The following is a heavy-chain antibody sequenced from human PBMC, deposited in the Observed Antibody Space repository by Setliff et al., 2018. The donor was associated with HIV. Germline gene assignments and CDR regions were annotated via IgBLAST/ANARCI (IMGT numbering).Heavy chain of an antibody. D-gene: IGHD1-1*01. CDR3: ARAREGWKPFAFDY. J-gene: IGHJ4*02. V-gene: IGHV4-61*09. CDR1: GGIISSDSFF. Sequence: PSETLSLTCTVSGGIISSDSFFWSWIRQPAGKGLEWIGHISATGSTNDNHSLKSRVTMSLDTSKNQFSLNLNSVTAADAAVYFCARAREGWKPFAFDYWGQGTLVTVSS. CDR2: ISATGST.